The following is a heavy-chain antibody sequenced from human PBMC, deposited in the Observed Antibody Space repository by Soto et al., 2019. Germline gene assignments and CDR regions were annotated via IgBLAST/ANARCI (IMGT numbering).Heavy chain of an antibody. Sequence: VKVSCKASGYTFTGYAMHWVRQAPGQRLEWMGWINAGNGNTKYSQKFQGRLTITKDTSENQVVLTMTNMDPVDTATYYCAHRRGDLLTGHYYFDYWGQGTLVTVSS. J-gene: IGHJ4*02. CDR2: INAGNGNT. V-gene: IGHV1-3*01. CDR3: AHRRGDLLTGHYYFDY. D-gene: IGHD3-9*01. CDR1: GYTFTGYA.